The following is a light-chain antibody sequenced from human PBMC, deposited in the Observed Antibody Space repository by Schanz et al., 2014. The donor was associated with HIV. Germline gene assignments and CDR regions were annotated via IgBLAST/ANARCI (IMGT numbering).Light chain of an antibody. Sequence: QSVLTQPPSASGTPGQRVTISCSVSSSNIGSNAVNWFQHLPGTAPKLLIYNSYHRPSGVPDRFSGSKSGTSASLAISGLQSEDEADYYCAAWDDSLNGNVVFGGGTKLTVL. CDR1: SSNIGSNA. CDR3: AAWDDSLNGNVV. V-gene: IGLV1-44*01. J-gene: IGLJ2*01. CDR2: NSY.